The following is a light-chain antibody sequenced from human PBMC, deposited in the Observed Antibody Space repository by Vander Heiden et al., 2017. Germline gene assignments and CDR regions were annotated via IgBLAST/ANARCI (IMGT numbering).Light chain of an antibody. CDR1: QSVSSN. CDR2: GAS. J-gene: IGKJ1*01. Sequence: EIVMTQSPATLSVSPGERATLSCRASQSVSSNLAWYQQKPGQAPRLLIYGASTRGIGIPARFSGSGYGTEFTLTISSLQSEDFAVYYCQQHNNWPSWTFGQGTKVEIK. CDR3: QQHNNWPSWT. V-gene: IGKV3-15*01.